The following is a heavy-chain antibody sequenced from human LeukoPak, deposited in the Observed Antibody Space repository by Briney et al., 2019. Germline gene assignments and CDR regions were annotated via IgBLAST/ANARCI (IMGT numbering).Heavy chain of an antibody. V-gene: IGHV4-34*01. CDR3: ARDRITMVRGVITRRFDY. CDR1: GGPFSGYY. CDR2: INHSGST. D-gene: IGHD3-10*01. J-gene: IGHJ4*02. Sequence: PSETLSLTCAVYGGPFSGYYWSWIRQPPGKGLEWIGEINHSGSTNYNPSLKSRVTISVDTSKNQFSLKLSSVTAADTAVYYCARDRITMVRGVITRRFDYWGQGTLVTVSS.